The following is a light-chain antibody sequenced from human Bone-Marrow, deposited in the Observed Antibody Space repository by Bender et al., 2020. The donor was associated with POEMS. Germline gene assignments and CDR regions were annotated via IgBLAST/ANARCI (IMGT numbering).Light chain of an antibody. CDR3: AAWDDSLNGRV. J-gene: IGLJ3*02. CDR1: SSNIVTNP. Sequence: QSVLTQPPSASGTPGQRVIISCSGSSSNIVTNPVNWYQHLPGTAPKVLIYNTNQRPSGVPDRFSGSKSGTSASLAISGLQSEDEADYYCAAWDDSLNGRVFGGGTKLTVL. V-gene: IGLV1-44*01. CDR2: NTN.